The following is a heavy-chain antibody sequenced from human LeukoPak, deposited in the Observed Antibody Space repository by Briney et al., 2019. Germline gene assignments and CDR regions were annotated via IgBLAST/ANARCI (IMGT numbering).Heavy chain of an antibody. D-gene: IGHD3-3*01. CDR1: GDSIKSGRYY. J-gene: IGHJ6*03. Sequence: PSETLSLTCRVSGDSIKSGRYYWAWIRQPPGKGLEWIGTISYSWNTYYNPSLKSPVSISEDTSKNQFSLKLTSVTAADTAVYYCARSRSGGDYYYMDVWGKGTTVTVSS. CDR3: ARSRSGGDYYYMDV. CDR2: ISYSWNT. V-gene: IGHV4-39*07.